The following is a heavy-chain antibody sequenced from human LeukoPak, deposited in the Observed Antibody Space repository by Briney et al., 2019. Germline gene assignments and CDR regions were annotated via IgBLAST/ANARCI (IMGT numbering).Heavy chain of an antibody. V-gene: IGHV4-39*07. CDR3: ARTDPYGAGNP. Sequence: SETLSLTCTVSGGSISNTDYYWGWIRQPPGKGLEWIGSIYYSGSTYYNPSLKSRDTYYNPSLKSRVTMSVDTSKNQFSLKLMSVTAADTAVYYCARTDPYGAGNPWGQGTLVTVSS. CDR2: IYYSGSTYYNPSLKSRDT. D-gene: IGHD3-10*01. CDR1: GGSISNTDYY. J-gene: IGHJ5*02.